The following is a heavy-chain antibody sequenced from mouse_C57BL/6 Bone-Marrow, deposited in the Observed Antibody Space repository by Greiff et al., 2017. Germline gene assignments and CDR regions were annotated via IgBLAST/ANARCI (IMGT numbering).Heavy chain of an antibody. CDR3: ARSPPGGYDHYYAMDY. CDR1: GYTFTSYW. Sequence: QVQLKQSGAELVKPGASVKMSCKASGYTFTSYWITWVKQRPGQGLEWIGDIYPGSGSTNYNEKFKSKATLTVDTSSSTAYMQLSSLTSEDYAVYDGARSPPGGYDHYYAMDYWGQGTSVTVSS. D-gene: IGHD2-2*01. V-gene: IGHV1-55*01. CDR2: IYPGSGST. J-gene: IGHJ4*01.